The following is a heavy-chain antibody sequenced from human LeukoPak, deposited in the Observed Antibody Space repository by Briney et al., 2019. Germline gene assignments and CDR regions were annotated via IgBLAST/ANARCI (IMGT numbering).Heavy chain of an antibody. Sequence: GGSLRLSCAASGFTFSSYSMNWVRQAPGKGLEWVSYISSSSSTIYYADSVKGRFTISRDNAKNSLYLQMNSLRAEDTAVYYCARDEAGYCSSTSCHQFDYWGQGTLVTVSS. CDR2: ISSSSSTI. V-gene: IGHV3-48*01. CDR3: ARDEAGYCSSTSCHQFDY. D-gene: IGHD2-2*01. CDR1: GFTFSSYS. J-gene: IGHJ4*02.